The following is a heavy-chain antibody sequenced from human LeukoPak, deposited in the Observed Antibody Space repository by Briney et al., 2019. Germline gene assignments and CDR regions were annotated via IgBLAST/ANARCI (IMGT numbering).Heavy chain of an antibody. V-gene: IGHV3-15*01. CDR3: TRQSDY. Sequence: GGSLRLSCAASGFTFSNAWMSCVRQAPGKGLEWVGRITSKTDGGTTDYAAPVKGRFTISRDDSKNTLYLQMNSLKTEDTAVYYCTRQSDYWGQGTLVAVFS. J-gene: IGHJ4*02. CDR1: GFTFSNAW. CDR2: ITSKTDGGTT.